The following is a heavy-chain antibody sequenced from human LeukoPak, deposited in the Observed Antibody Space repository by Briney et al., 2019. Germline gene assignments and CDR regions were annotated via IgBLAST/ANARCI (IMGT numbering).Heavy chain of an antibody. V-gene: IGHV3-7*04. CDR1: GFTFSTSS. Sequence: GGSLRLSSAHPGFTFSTSSGSCVSQAPGKGLEWVANINHDGSDKYYVDSVKGRFTISRDNAKNSLYLQMNSLRAEDTAVYYCGMDISSQSYYAINYWGQGTLVTVSS. CDR3: GMDISSQSYYAINY. D-gene: IGHD1-26*01. J-gene: IGHJ4*02. CDR2: INHDGSDK.